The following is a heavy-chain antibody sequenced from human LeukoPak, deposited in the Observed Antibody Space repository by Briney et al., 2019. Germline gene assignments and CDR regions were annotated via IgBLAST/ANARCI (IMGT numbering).Heavy chain of an antibody. CDR3: AKDERATMTIDY. J-gene: IGHJ4*02. CDR2: ISGSGGST. CDR1: GFMFDIYA. Sequence: PGGSLRLSCAASGFMFDIYAMSWVRQAPGKGLEWVSAISGSGGSTYCADSVKGRFTISRDNSKNTLYLQMNSLRAEDTAVYYCAKDERATMTIDYWGQGTLVTVSS. D-gene: IGHD5-12*01. V-gene: IGHV3-23*01.